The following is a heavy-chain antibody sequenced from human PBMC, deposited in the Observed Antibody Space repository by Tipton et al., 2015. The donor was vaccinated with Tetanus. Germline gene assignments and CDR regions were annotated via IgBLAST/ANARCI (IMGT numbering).Heavy chain of an antibody. CDR2: ISFDGTYR. J-gene: IGHJ4*02. V-gene: IGHV3-30-3*01. CDR3: ASGVLLQGGPLDN. D-gene: IGHD3-10*01. CDR1: GLTFSRYA. Sequence: LRLSCAASGLTFSRYALHWVRQAPGHGLEWVAIISFDGTYRYYADSAKGRFTISRDNSKNTLYLQVNSLRVDDTAVYYCASGVLLQGGPLDNWGQGTLVTVSS.